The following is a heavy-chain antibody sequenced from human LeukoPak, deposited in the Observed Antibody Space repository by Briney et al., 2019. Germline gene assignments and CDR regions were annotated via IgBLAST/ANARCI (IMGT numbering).Heavy chain of an antibody. D-gene: IGHD6-13*01. V-gene: IGHV3-30*02. CDR1: GFTFSSYG. CDR2: IRYDGSNK. Sequence: GGSLRLSCAASGFTFSSYGMHWVRQAPGKGLEWVAFIRYDGSNKYYADSVKGRFTISRDNSKNTLYLQMNSLRAEDTAVYYCAKEPIAAAGIDYWGQGTLVTVSS. J-gene: IGHJ4*02. CDR3: AKEPIAAAGIDY.